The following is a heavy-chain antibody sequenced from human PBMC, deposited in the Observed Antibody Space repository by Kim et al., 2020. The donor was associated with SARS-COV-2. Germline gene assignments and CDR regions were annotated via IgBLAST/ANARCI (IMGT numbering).Heavy chain of an antibody. D-gene: IGHD2-15*01. CDR3: ARGVAATLIFDY. V-gene: IGHV4-31*03. CDR2: IYYSGST. Sequence: SETLSLTCTVSGGSISSGGYYWSWIRQHPGKGLEWIGYIYYSGSTYYNPSLKSRVTISVDTSKNQFSLKLSSVTAADTAVYYCARGVAATLIFDYWGQGTLVTVSS. CDR1: GGSISSGGYY. J-gene: IGHJ4*02.